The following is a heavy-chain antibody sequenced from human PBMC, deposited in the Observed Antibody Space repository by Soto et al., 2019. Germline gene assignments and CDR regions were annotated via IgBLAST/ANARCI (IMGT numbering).Heavy chain of an antibody. Sequence: VEVCCEASRYALDCNSLCSACQSPGQRLEWMGWINAGNGNTKYSQKFQGRVTITRDTSASTAYMELSSLRFEDTAVYYCARGYTFPGDPWGQGTLVPSP. D-gene: IGHD2-2*02. J-gene: IGHJ5*02. CDR2: INAGNGNT. CDR3: ARGYTFPGDP. V-gene: IGHV1-3*01. CDR1: RYALDCNS.